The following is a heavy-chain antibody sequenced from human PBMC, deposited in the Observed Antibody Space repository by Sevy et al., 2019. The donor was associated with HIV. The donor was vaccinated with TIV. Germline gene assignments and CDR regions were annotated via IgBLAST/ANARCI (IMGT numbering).Heavy chain of an antibody. CDR1: GYTFTGYY. D-gene: IGHD3-10*01. CDR3: TRSVYGSGTYLNDH. Sequence: ASVKVSRKASGYTFTGYYIHWVRQAPGQGLEWMGWIIPSSGGTNYGQKSLGRVTMTRDTSISTAYLELHRLTSDDTAVYYCTRSVYGSGTYLNDHWGQGTLVTVSS. CDR2: IIPSSGGT. J-gene: IGHJ4*02. V-gene: IGHV1-2*02.